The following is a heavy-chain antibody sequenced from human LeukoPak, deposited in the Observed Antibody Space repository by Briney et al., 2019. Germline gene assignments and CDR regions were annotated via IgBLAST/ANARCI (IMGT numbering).Heavy chain of an antibody. CDR2: ISPSSTYT. V-gene: IGHV3-21*01. Sequence: GGSLRLSCAASGFTFTSYWMSWVRQAPGKGLEWVSCISPSSTYTYYADSVKGRFTISRDNAKNSLYLQMNSLRAEDTAVYYCARESHEQSLDYWGQGTLVTVSS. CDR3: ARESHEQSLDY. J-gene: IGHJ4*02. CDR1: GFTFTSYW. D-gene: IGHD6-13*01.